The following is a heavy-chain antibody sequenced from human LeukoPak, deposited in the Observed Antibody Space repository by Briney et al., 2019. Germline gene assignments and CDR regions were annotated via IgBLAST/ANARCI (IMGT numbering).Heavy chain of an antibody. Sequence: PGGSLRLSCAASGFTFSSYGMHWVRQAPGKGLEWVAFIQHDGTNEYPDSVKGRFTISRDNSQNTVYLQLSSLRTEDTAVYYCAKDNWTFDYWGQGTLVTVSS. CDR1: GFTFSSYG. V-gene: IGHV3-30*02. J-gene: IGHJ4*02. CDR3: AKDNWTFDY. D-gene: IGHD3/OR15-3a*01. CDR2: IQHDGTNE.